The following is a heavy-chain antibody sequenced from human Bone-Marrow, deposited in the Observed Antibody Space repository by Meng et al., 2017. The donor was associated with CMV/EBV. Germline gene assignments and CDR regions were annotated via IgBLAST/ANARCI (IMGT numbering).Heavy chain of an antibody. CDR2: NSSSSSYT. J-gene: IGHJ4*02. CDR3: ARDRAARPLDY. V-gene: IGHV3-11*06. CDR1: GFTFSAYY. Sequence: QVELVGAGVGLVKAGASLRLCCSATGFTFSAYYMRWMRKGPGKGLECVSYNSSSSSYTNYADSVKGRFTISRDNAKNSLYLQMNSLRAEDTAVYYCARDRAARPLDYWGQGTLVTVSS. D-gene: IGHD6-6*01.